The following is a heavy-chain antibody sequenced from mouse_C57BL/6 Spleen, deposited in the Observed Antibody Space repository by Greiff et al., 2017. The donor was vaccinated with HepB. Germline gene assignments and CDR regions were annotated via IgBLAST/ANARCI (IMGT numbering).Heavy chain of an antibody. CDR3: AKERRGVGYDYDGAMDY. V-gene: IGHV2-3*01. Sequence: VQGVESGPGLVAPSQSLSITCTVSGFSLTSYGVSWVRQPPGKGLEWLGVIWGDGSTNYHSALISRLRISKDNSKSQVFLKLNSLQTDDTATYYCAKERRGVGYDYDGAMDYWGQGTSVTVSS. CDR1: GFSLTSYG. CDR2: IWGDGST. J-gene: IGHJ4*01. D-gene: IGHD2-4*01.